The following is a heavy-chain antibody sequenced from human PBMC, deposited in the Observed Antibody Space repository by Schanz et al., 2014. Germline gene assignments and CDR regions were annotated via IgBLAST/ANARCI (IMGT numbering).Heavy chain of an antibody. CDR1: GGTFSRLT. CDR3: AREVGLYDRGWFAP. CDR2: VIPILGVT. D-gene: IGHD3-22*01. J-gene: IGHJ5*02. Sequence: QVQLVQSGADVKKPGSSVRVSCKASGGTFSRLTFSWVRQAPGQGLEWMGRVIPILGVTHYAQKFQGRVTITADKSSDTAYMELSSLRSEDTAVYYCAREVGLYDRGWFAPWGQGTLVTVSS. V-gene: IGHV1-69*08.